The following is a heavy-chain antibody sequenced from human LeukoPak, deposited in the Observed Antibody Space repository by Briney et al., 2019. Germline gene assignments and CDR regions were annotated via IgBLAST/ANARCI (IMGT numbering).Heavy chain of an antibody. Sequence: GESLKISCTGFGYSFSTYWIGWLRQMPGQCLAWMGIIYPGDSDARYSPSLQGQVTISVDKSISTAYLQWSSLKASDTAMYYCARQGRIVVVTTTHDAFDIWGQGTMVTVSS. V-gene: IGHV5-51*01. D-gene: IGHD2-21*02. CDR2: IYPGDSDA. CDR3: ARQGRIVVVTTTHDAFDI. CDR1: GYSFSTYW. J-gene: IGHJ3*02.